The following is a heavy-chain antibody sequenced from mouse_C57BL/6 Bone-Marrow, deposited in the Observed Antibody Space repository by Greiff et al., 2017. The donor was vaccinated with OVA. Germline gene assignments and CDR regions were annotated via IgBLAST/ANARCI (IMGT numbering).Heavy chain of an antibody. D-gene: IGHD1-1*01. J-gene: IGHJ4*01. CDR2: IHPSDSDT. CDR3: AILGKFTDYYGSSYDAMDY. Sequence: QVQLQQPGAELVKPGASVKVSCKASGYTFTSYWMHWVKQRPGQGLEWIGRIHPSDSDTNYNQKFKGKATLTVDKSSSTDYMQLSSLTSEDSAVYYCAILGKFTDYYGSSYDAMDYWGQGTSVTVSS. CDR1: GYTFTSYW. V-gene: IGHV1-74*01.